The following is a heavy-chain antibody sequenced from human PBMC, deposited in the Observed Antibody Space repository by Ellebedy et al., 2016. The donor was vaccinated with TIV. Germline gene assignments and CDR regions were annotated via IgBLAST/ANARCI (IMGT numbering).Heavy chain of an antibody. CDR2: INGGSGNI. V-gene: IGHV3-48*04. J-gene: IGHJ4*02. Sequence: GESLKISXVASGFTFSSFSMNWVRQAPGKGLEWLSYINGGSGNIHYADSVKGRFTISRDNAKNSLYLQMNSLRVEDTAVYYCARGQGRRKATDYWGQGTLVTVSS. D-gene: IGHD5-12*01. CDR1: GFTFSSFS. CDR3: ARGQGRRKATDY.